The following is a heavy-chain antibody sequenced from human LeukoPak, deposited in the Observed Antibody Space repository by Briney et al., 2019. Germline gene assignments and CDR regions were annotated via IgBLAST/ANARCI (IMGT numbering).Heavy chain of an antibody. J-gene: IGHJ4*02. CDR3: ARQEGSSWSFDY. V-gene: IGHV3-48*04. CDR1: GFTFSSYA. CDR2: ISSSGSTI. D-gene: IGHD6-13*01. Sequence: PGGSLRLSCAASGFTFSSYAMSWVRQAPGKGLEWVSYISSSGSTIYYADSVKGRFTISRDNAKNSLYLQMNSLRAEDTAVYYCARQEGSSWSFDYWGQGTLVTVSS.